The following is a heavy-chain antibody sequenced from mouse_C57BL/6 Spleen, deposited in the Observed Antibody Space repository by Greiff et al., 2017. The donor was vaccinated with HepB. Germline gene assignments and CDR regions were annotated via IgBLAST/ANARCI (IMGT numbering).Heavy chain of an antibody. V-gene: IGHV1-50*01. Sequence: QVQLQQPGAELVKPGASVKLSCKASGYTFTSYWMQWVKQRPGQGLEWIGEIDPSDSYTNYNQKFKGKATLNVDTSSSTAYMQLSSLTSEDSAVYYCARREGSSGYGAYWGQGTLVTVSA. CDR1: GYTFTSYW. CDR3: ARREGSSGYGAY. D-gene: IGHD3-2*02. CDR2: IDPSDSYT. J-gene: IGHJ3*01.